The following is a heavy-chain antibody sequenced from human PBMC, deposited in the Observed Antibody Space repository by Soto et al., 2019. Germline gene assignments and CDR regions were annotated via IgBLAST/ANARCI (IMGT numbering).Heavy chain of an antibody. CDR3: ARGELSSSWYRKSHFDS. D-gene: IGHD6-13*01. V-gene: IGHV4-31*03. J-gene: IGHJ4*02. CDR1: GGSISSGGYY. CDR2: ILYSGST. Sequence: SETLSLTCTVSGGSISSGGYYWSWIRHHPGKGLEWLGYILYSGSTFYSPSLKSRVTISVDTARNQFSLNLRSVTAADTAVYYCARGELSSSWYRKSHFDSWGQGTLVTVSS.